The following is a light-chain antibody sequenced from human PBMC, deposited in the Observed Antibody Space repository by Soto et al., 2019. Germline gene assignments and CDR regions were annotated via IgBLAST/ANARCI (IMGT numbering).Light chain of an antibody. CDR1: QSVSSY. Sequence: VVTQSPATLSLSPGERATLSCRASQSVSSYLAWYLQKPGQPPQLMLYEVYNRFSGVPDRFSGSGSGTDFTLKISRVEAEDVGVYYCMESIQLPQNTFGQGTRLEIK. CDR3: MESIQLPQNT. V-gene: IGKV2D-29*01. J-gene: IGKJ5*01. CDR2: EVY.